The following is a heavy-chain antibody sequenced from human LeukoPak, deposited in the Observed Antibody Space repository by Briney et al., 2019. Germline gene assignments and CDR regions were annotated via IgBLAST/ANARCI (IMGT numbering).Heavy chain of an antibody. CDR3: ARARSTGYYVADY. CDR2: INWNGGST. J-gene: IGHJ4*02. D-gene: IGHD3-9*01. V-gene: IGHV3-20*04. CDR1: GFTFDDYG. Sequence: RTGGSLRLSCAASGFTFDDYGMSWVRQAPGKGLEWVSGINWNGGSTGYADSVKGRFTISRDNAKNSLYLQMNSLRAEDTALYYRARARSTGYYVADYWGQGTLVTVSS.